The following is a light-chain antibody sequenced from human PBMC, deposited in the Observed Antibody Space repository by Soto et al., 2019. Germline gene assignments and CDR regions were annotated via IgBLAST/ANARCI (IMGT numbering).Light chain of an antibody. CDR1: HSVSSSY. V-gene: IGKV3-20*01. J-gene: IGKJ4*01. Sequence: IVLTHSPGTLSFSPGEIATLSFRASHSVSSSYLAWYQQKPGQAPRLLIYGASTRATGIPDRFSGSGSGTDFTLTISSLQPEDFATYYCQQSYSTPLTFGGGTKVDIK. CDR2: GAS. CDR3: QQSYSTPLT.